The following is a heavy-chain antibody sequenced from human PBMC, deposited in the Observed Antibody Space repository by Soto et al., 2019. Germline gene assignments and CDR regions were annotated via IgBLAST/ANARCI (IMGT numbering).Heavy chain of an antibody. V-gene: IGHV3-23*01. D-gene: IGHD4-17*01. Sequence: EVQLLESGGGLVQPGGSLRLSRAASGFTFSSYAMSWVRQAPGKGLEWVSAISGSGGSTYYADSVKGRFTISRDNSKNTLYLQMNSLRAEDTAVYYCAKGTDYGDYGDALYWGQGTLVTVSS. J-gene: IGHJ4*02. CDR3: AKGTDYGDYGDALY. CDR1: GFTFSSYA. CDR2: ISGSGGST.